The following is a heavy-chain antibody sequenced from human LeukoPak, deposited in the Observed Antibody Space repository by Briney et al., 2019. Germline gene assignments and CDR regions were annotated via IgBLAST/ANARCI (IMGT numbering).Heavy chain of an antibody. D-gene: IGHD1/OR15-1a*01. V-gene: IGHV1-2*02. CDR2: INPNSSAT. CDR3: VRVEHTKLFDY. J-gene: IGHJ4*02. CDR1: GYTFTGLY. Sequence: RASVKVSCKASGYTFTGLYMHWVRQAPGQGLEWMGWINPNSSATIFAQKFQGRVTMTRDTSISTAFMELSRLRSDDTAVYYCVRVEHTKLFDYWGQGTLATVSS.